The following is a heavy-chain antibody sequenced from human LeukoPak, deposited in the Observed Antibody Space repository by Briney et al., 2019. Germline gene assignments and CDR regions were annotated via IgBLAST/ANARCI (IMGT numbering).Heavy chain of an antibody. D-gene: IGHD6-13*01. CDR1: GGSFSGYY. V-gene: IGHV4-34*01. CDR3: ARGSGIADPFDY. CDR2: INHSGST. J-gene: IGHJ4*02. Sequence: PSETLSLTCAVYGGSFSGYYWSWIRQPPGKGLEWIGEINHSGSTNYNPSLKSRVTISVDTSKNQFSLKLSSVTAADTAVYYCARGSGIADPFDYWGQGTLVTVSS.